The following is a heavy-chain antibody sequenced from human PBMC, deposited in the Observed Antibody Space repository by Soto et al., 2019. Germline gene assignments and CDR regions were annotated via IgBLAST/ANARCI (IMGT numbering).Heavy chain of an antibody. CDR3: AKAGFMGMGTTVDPPDY. V-gene: IGHV3-23*01. CDR2: ISGSGGST. J-gene: IGHJ4*02. D-gene: IGHD4-17*01. CDR1: GFTFSSYA. Sequence: EVQLLESGGGLVQPGGSLRLSCAASGFTFSSYAMSWVRQAPGKGLEWVSPISGSGGSTYYADSVKGRFTISRDNSKNTLYLQMNSLRAEDTAVYYCAKAGFMGMGTTVDPPDYWGQGTLVTVSS.